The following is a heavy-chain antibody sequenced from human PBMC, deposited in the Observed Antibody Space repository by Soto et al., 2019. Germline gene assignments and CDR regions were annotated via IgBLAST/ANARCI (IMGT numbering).Heavy chain of an antibody. V-gene: IGHV1-18*01. D-gene: IGHD3-10*01. CDR1: GYTFTSYG. Sequence: QVQLVQSGAEVKKPGASVKVSCKASGYTFTSYGISWVRQAPGQGLEWMGWISAYNGNTNYAQKLQGRVTMTTDTSTSTAYKELRSLRSDDTAVYDCARRVASVPVRGISYYFDYWGQGTLVNVSS. CDR2: ISAYNGNT. J-gene: IGHJ4*02. CDR3: ARRVASVPVRGISYYFDY.